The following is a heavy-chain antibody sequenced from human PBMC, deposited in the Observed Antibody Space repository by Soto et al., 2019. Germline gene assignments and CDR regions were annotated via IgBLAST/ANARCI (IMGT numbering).Heavy chain of an antibody. V-gene: IGHV3-30*18. J-gene: IGHJ6*02. CDR3: AKGGSSHLYYYYGMDV. CDR2: ISYDGSNK. D-gene: IGHD6-6*01. Sequence: GGSLRLSCAASGFTFSSYGMHWVRQAPGKGLEWVAVISYDGSNKYYADSVKGRFTISRDNSKNTLYLQMNSLRAEDTAVYYCAKGGSSHLYYYYGMDVWGQGTTVTVSS. CDR1: GFTFSSYG.